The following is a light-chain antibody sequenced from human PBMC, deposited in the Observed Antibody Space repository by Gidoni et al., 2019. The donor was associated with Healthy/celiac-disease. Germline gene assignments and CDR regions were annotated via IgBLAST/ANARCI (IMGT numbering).Light chain of an antibody. CDR3: QAWDSSTHVV. V-gene: IGLV3-1*01. CDR2: QDS. CDR1: KLGDKY. J-gene: IGLJ2*01. Sequence: SYELPQPPSVSVSPGQTARITCSGDKLGDKYACWYQQKPGQSPVLVIYQDSKRPSGIPERFSGSNSGNTATLTISGTQAMDEADYYCQAWDSSTHVVFGGGTKLTVL.